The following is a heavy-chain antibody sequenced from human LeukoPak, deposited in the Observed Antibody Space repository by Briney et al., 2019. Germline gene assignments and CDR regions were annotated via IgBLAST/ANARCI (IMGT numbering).Heavy chain of an antibody. Sequence: GRSLRLSCAASGFTFSSYGMHWVRQAPGKGLEWVAVIWYDGSNKYYADSVKGRFTISRDNSKNTLYLQMDSLRAEDTAVYYCAKGDFWNGLGEYFLYWGQGILVTVSS. CDR2: IWYDGSNK. CDR3: AKGDFWNGLGEYFLY. D-gene: IGHD3-3*01. V-gene: IGHV3-33*06. J-gene: IGHJ1*01. CDR1: GFTFSSYG.